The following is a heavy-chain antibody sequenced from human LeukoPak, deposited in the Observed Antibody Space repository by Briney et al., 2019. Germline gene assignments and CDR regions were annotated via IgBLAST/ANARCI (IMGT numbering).Heavy chain of an antibody. Sequence: ASETLSLTCTVSGGSISSSSYYWGWIRQPPGKGLEWIGSIYYSGSTYYNPSLKSRVTISVDTSKNQFSLKLSSVTAADTAVYYCARTPDVGITMRVVAWYYFDYWGQGTLVTVSS. CDR1: GGSISSSSYY. J-gene: IGHJ4*02. CDR3: ARTPDVGITMRVVAWYYFDY. D-gene: IGHD3-22*01. CDR2: IYYSGST. V-gene: IGHV4-39*01.